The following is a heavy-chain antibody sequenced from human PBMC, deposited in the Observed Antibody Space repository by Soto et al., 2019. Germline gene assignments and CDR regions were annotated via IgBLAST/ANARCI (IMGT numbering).Heavy chain of an antibody. CDR1: GYTFTSYD. CDR3: ARRSYYYCYGMDV. V-gene: IGHV1-8*01. Sequence: ASVKVSCKASGYTFTSYDINWVRQDTGQGLEWMGWMNPNSGNTGYAQKFQGRVTLTRNTSIRTAYMELRRLRSEDTAVYYCARRSYYYCYGMDVWGQGTTVTVSS. J-gene: IGHJ6*02. CDR2: MNPNSGNT.